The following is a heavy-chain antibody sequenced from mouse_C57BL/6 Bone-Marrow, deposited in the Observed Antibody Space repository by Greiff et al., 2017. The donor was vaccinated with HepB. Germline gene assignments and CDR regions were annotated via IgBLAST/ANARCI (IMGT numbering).Heavy chain of an antibody. V-gene: IGHV1-50*01. D-gene: IGHD2-1*01. CDR1: GYTFTSYW. J-gene: IGHJ2*01. Sequence: QVQLQQPGAELVKPGASVKLSCKASGYTFTSYWMQWVKQRPGQGLEWIGEIDPSDSYTNYNQKFKGKATLTVDTSSSTAYMQLSSLTSEDSAVYYCARCGNYLYYFDYWGQGTTLTVSS. CDR3: ARCGNYLYYFDY. CDR2: IDPSDSYT.